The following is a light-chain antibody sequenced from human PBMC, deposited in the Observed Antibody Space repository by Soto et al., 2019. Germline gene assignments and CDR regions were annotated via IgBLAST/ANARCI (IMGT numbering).Light chain of an antibody. CDR2: EVN. CDR3: CSYAGNGAWV. CDR1: SSDIGGYSY. Sequence: QSALTQPASVSGSPGQSITISCTGTSSDIGGYSYVSWYQQHPGKAPKLMISEVNRRPSGVSDRFSGSKSGNTASLTISGLQAEDEGDFFCCSYAGNGAWVFGGGTKLTVL. V-gene: IGLV2-14*01. J-gene: IGLJ3*02.